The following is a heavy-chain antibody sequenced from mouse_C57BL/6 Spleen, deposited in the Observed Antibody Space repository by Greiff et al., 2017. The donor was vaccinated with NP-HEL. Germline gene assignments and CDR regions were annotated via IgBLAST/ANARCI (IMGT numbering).Heavy chain of an antibody. J-gene: IGHJ4*01. CDR2: INPYNGGT. CDR1: GYTFTDYY. CDR3: ARRTVVPNYYAMDY. Sequence: VQLQQSGPVLVKPGASVKMSCKASGYTFTDYYMNWVKQSHGKSLEWIGVINPYNGGTSYNQKFKGKATLTVDKSSSTAYMELNSLTSEDSAVYYCARRTVVPNYYAMDYWGQGTSVTVSS. V-gene: IGHV1-19*01. D-gene: IGHD1-1*01.